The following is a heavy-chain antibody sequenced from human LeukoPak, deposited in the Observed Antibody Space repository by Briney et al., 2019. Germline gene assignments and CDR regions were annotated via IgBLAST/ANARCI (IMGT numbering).Heavy chain of an antibody. CDR1: GFSFRNYW. J-gene: IGHJ5*02. V-gene: IGHV3-7*03. CDR3: AKDFRHCPGNDCYGWFGP. CDR2: INQDDSAI. D-gene: IGHD2-21*02. Sequence: GGSLRLSCATSGFSFRNYWMSWVRQAPGKGLEWVASINQDDSAIFYLDSVRGRFTISRDNPKNTLYLQMNSLRAEDTATYFCAKDFRHCPGNDCYGWFGPWGQGTLVTVSS.